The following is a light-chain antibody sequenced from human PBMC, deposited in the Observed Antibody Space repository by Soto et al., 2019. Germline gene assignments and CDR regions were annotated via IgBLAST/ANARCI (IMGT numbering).Light chain of an antibody. CDR1: SSNIGAGYE. Sequence: QSVLTQPPSVSGAPGERVTISCTGSSSNIGAGYEVHWYQQLPGTSPNLLIYEDTDRPSAVPDRFSGSKSGTSASLAITGLLAEDEADYYCQSYDNSLSGSYVFGTGTKVTVL. V-gene: IGLV1-40*01. J-gene: IGLJ1*01. CDR2: EDT. CDR3: QSYDNSLSGSYV.